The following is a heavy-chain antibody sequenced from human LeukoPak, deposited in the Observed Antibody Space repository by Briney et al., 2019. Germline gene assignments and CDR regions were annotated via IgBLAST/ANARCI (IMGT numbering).Heavy chain of an antibody. V-gene: IGHV1-2*06. D-gene: IGHD4-23*01. Sequence: ASVKVSCKASGYTFTNYYIHLVRQAPGQGLEWMGRINPNNGGTNYAQKFQGSVTMARDTSISTAYMELSGLTSDDTAIYSCAITVVENAFDIWGQGTMVIVSS. CDR1: GYTFTNYY. CDR3: AITVVENAFDI. CDR2: INPNNGGT. J-gene: IGHJ3*02.